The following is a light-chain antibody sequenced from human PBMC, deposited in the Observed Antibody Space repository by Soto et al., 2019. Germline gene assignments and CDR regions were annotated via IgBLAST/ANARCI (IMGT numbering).Light chain of an antibody. CDR2: DDS. V-gene: IGLV3-21*02. Sequence: SYELTQPPSVSVAPGQTASITCGGNNIGSKNVHWYQQKPGQAPVLVVYDDSDRPSGIPERFSGSNSGNTATLDISRVEAGDEAEYLCQVWDSSSDHYVFATGPKVIVL. J-gene: IGLJ1*01. CDR3: QVWDSSSDHYV. CDR1: NIGSKN.